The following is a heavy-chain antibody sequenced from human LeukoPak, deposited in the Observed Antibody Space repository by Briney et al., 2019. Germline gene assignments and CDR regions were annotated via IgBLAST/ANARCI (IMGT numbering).Heavy chain of an antibody. D-gene: IGHD6-19*01. J-gene: IGHJ4*02. CDR2: IYYSGSP. CDR1: GGSISSSSYY. Sequence: SETLSLTCTVSGGSISSSSYYWGWIRQPPGKGLEWIGCIYYSGSPYYNPSLKSRVTISVDTSKNQFSLKLSSVTAADTAVYYCARQGWSYELDYWGQGTLVTVSS. CDR3: ARQGWSYELDY. V-gene: IGHV4-39*01.